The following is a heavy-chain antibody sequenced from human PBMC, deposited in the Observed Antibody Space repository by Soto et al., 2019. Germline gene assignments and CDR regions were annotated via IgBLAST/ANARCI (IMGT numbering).Heavy chain of an antibody. V-gene: IGHV4-39*01. D-gene: IGHD3-9*01. J-gene: IGHJ4*02. CDR3: GRLEGLATISYYFDY. CDR2: VYYSGST. CDR1: GGSVSSSSYY. Sequence: QLQLQESGPGLVKPSETLSLTCTVSGGSVSSSSYYWGWVRQPPGKGLEWIGSVYYSGSTYYNPSLESRVTISVDKSKNQFSLKLMSLSAADSAVSYCGRLEGLATISYYFDYWGQGALVTVSS.